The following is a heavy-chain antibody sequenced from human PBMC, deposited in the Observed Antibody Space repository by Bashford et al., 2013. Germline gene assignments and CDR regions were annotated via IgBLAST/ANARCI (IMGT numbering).Heavy chain of an antibody. Sequence: ASVKVSCKASGYTFTNYGITWVRQAPGQGLEWMGWISGYNGNTHYAEKVQGRVTVTTDTSTSTAYMELRSLRSDDTALYYCASAVVMVPSPSASAKGRWGQGTLVTVSS. J-gene: IGHJ4*02. D-gene: IGHD2-21*01. CDR3: ASAVVMVPSPSASAKGR. CDR1: GYTFTNYG. CDR2: ISGYNGNT. V-gene: IGHV1-18*01.